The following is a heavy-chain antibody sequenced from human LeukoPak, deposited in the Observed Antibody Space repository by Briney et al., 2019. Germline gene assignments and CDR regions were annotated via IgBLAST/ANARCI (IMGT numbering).Heavy chain of an antibody. Sequence: SETLSLTCAVSSYSIISGSYWGWIRQSPGKGLERVGSIFHSGNSYYNPSLKSRLTMSVDTSKNQFSLKLTSVTAADTALYYCARVTYVDDMLYQYFDYWGQGILVTVSS. D-gene: IGHD4-17*01. CDR2: IFHSGNS. CDR1: SYSIISGSY. J-gene: IGHJ4*02. CDR3: ARVTYVDDMLYQYFDY. V-gene: IGHV4-38-2*01.